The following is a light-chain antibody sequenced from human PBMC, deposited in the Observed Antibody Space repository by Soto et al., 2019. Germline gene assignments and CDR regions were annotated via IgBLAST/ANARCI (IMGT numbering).Light chain of an antibody. V-gene: IGLV2-14*01. Sequence: QSALTQPASVSGSPGQSITISCTGTSSDVGGYNYVSWYQQHPGKAPKLMIYEVSNRPSGVSNRFSGSKSGNTASLTISGLQAEYEADYYCRSYTSSSTHVVFGGGTKLTVL. CDR2: EVS. CDR1: SSDVGGYNY. CDR3: RSYTSSSTHVV. J-gene: IGLJ2*01.